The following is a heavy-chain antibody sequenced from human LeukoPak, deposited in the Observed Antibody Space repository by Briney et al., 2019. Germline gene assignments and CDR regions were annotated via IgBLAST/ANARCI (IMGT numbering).Heavy chain of an antibody. V-gene: IGHV4-59*01. CDR3: ARERGWYPHDAFDI. J-gene: IGHJ3*02. CDR1: GGSISSYY. CDR2: IYYSGST. D-gene: IGHD6-19*01. Sequence: SETLSLTCTVSGGSISSYYWSWIRQPPGKGLEWIGYIYYSGSTNYNPSLKSRVTISVDTSKNQFPLKLSSVTAADTAVYYCARERGWYPHDAFDIWGQGTMVTVSS.